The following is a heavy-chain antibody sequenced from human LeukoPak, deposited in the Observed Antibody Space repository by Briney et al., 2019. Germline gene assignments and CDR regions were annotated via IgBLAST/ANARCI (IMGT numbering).Heavy chain of an antibody. CDR3: ARNPIRGFGEIRD. CDR1: GSSISGYY. D-gene: IGHD3-10*01. CDR2: MYASGNT. V-gene: IGHV4-4*07. J-gene: IGHJ4*02. Sequence: SETLSLTCTVSGSSISGYYWTWIRQPAGKGLEWIGHMYASGNTNYNPSLNSRVTMSVDTSKNQLSLNLRSVTAADTAVYYCARNPIRGFGEIRDWGQGTLVTVSS.